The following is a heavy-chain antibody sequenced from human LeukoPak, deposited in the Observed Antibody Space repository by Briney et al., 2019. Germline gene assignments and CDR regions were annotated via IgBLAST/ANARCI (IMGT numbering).Heavy chain of an antibody. CDR1: GFTFSSYW. Sequence: GGSLRLSCAASGFTFSSYWMSWVRQAPGKGLEWVANIKQDGSEKYYVDSVNGRFTISRDNAKNSLYLQMNSLRAEDTAVYYCVSGFLQWLYWGQGTLVTVSS. V-gene: IGHV3-7*01. D-gene: IGHD3-3*01. CDR3: VSGFLQWLY. CDR2: IKQDGSEK. J-gene: IGHJ4*02.